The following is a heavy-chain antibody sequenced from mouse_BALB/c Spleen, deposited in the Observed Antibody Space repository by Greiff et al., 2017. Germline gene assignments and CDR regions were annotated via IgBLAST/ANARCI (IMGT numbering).Heavy chain of an antibody. J-gene: IGHJ1*01. CDR2: IWTGGGT. V-gene: IGHV2-9-2*01. CDR1: GFSLTSYD. D-gene: IGHD2-10*02. Sequence: VQLQQSGPGLVAPSQSLSITCTVSGFSLTSYDISWIRQPPGKGLEWLGVIWTGGGTNYNSAFMSRLSISKDNSKSQVFLKMNSLQTDDTAIYYCVRERYGNYWYFDVWGAGTTVTVSS. CDR3: VRERYGNYWYFDV.